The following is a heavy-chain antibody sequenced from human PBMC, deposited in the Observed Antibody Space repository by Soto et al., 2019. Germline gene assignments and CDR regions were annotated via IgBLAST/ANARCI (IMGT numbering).Heavy chain of an antibody. J-gene: IGHJ4*02. CDR1: GGSFSGYS. CDR3: ARDKITGLFDY. Sequence: QVQLQQWGAGLLKPSETLSLTCAVYGGSFSGYSWTWIRQPPGTGLEWIGGINHSGSTNYNPSLNSRVTISVDTSKTQFSLKLTSVTAADTAVYYCARDKITGLFDYWGQGTLVTVSS. V-gene: IGHV4-34*01. D-gene: IGHD2-8*02. CDR2: INHSGST.